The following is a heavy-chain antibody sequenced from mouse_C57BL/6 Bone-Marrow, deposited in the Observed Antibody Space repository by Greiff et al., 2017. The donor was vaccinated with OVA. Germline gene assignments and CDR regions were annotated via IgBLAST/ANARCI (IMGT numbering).Heavy chain of an antibody. Sequence: QVQLQQSGAELVKPGASVKLSCKASGYTFTSYWMQWVKQRPGQGLEWIGELDPSDSYTNSNQKFKGKATLTVDTSSSTAYMQLSSLTSEDSAVYYCASRYYGAYAMDYWGQGTSVTVSS. D-gene: IGHD1-1*01. CDR2: LDPSDSYT. CDR1: GYTFTSYW. CDR3: ASRYYGAYAMDY. V-gene: IGHV1-50*01. J-gene: IGHJ4*01.